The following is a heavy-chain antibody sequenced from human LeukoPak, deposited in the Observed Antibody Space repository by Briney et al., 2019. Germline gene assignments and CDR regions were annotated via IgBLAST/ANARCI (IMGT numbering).Heavy chain of an antibody. CDR2: INHRGST. Sequence: SETLSLTCAVYGGSFSGYYWSWIRQPPGKGLEWIGEINHRGSTNYNPSLKSRVTISVDTSKNQFSLKLSSVTAADTAVYYCARVGPGRYYYDSSGRGFLDYSGQGTLVTVSS. J-gene: IGHJ4*02. CDR3: ARVGPGRYYYDSSGRGFLDY. V-gene: IGHV4-34*01. D-gene: IGHD3-22*01. CDR1: GGSFSGYY.